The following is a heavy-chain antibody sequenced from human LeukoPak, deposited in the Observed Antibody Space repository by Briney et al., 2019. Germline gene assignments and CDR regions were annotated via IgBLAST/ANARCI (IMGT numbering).Heavy chain of an antibody. Sequence: GGSLSLSCVDSGFTFTIHTMNWVRQAPGRGLEWVSSISRSSDNIRYADSVKGRFTISRDNAKNSLYLQMNSLRAEDTAMYYCTREFSVVANFDYWGQGTLVTVSS. CDR3: TREFSVVANFDY. CDR2: ISRSSDNI. V-gene: IGHV3-21*01. CDR1: GFTFTIHT. D-gene: IGHD2-21*01. J-gene: IGHJ4*02.